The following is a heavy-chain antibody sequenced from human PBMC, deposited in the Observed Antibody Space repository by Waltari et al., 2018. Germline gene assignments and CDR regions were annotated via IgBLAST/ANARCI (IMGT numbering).Heavy chain of an antibody. V-gene: IGHV3-74*01. CDR3: ASDVHSGRYGWFDP. CDR1: GFTFSTFW. CDR2: IKRGGSAT. D-gene: IGHD1-26*01. J-gene: IGHJ5*02. Sequence: EVQLVESGGDLVQPGGSLRLSCAASGFTFSTFWVHWVRQVPGKGLVCGSRIKRGGSATSYADSVKGRFTISGDNAKNTVYLQSNSLRAEDTAVHHCASDVHSGRYGWFDPWGQGTLVTVSS.